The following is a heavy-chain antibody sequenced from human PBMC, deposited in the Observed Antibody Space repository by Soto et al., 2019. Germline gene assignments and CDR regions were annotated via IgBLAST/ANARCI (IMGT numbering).Heavy chain of an antibody. CDR1: CFTFLRYA. CDR2: IVGGRGNT. D-gene: IGHD1-1*01. V-gene: IGHV1-58*02. CDR3: AADGTERHTRFYYGLDV. J-gene: IGHJ6*01. Sequence: GASVTFSCKASCFTFLRYAIHWVRQSRVHRPDWIGWIVGGRGNTNYAQKFQDRVTISRDMSTNTVFMDLSSLKSDDTAVYYCAADGTERHTRFYYGLDVWGEGTTVTVSS.